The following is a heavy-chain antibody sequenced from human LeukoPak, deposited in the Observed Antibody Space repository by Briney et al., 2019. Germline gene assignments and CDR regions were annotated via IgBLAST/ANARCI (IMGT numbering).Heavy chain of an antibody. CDR1: GGSIISGAYY. J-gene: IGHJ3*02. CDR2: IFHSGST. D-gene: IGHD5-18*01. CDR3: ARDQIHDDAFDI. V-gene: IGHV4-31*03. Sequence: SKTLSLTCTVSGGSIISGAYYWTWIRQHPGKGLEWIGYIFHSGSTYYNPSLKSRVTMSVDTSRNHFYLNLTSVTAADTAVYYCARDQIHDDAFDIWGRGTMVTVSS.